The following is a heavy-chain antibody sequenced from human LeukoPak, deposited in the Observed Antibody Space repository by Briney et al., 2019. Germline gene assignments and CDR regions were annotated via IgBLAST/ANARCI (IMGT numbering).Heavy chain of an antibody. D-gene: IGHD1-1*01. CDR3: TRGAGSTTSNDAFDI. Sequence: SETLSLTCAVSGGSVSSGSYSWGWIRQPPGKGLEWIGYFFYTGNTYYNASLKSRVTISVDTSKNQFSLKVSSVTAADTAVYYCTRGAGSTTSNDAFDIWGQGTMVTVSS. CDR2: FFYTGNT. V-gene: IGHV4-30-4*07. CDR1: GGSVSSGSYS. J-gene: IGHJ3*02.